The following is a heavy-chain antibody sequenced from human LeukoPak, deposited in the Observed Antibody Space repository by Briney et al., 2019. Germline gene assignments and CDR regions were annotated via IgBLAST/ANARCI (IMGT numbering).Heavy chain of an antibody. Sequence: PGGSLRLSCAGSGFTFSSYAMSWVRQAPGKGLEWVSAISGSGGSTYYADSVKGRFTISRDNSKNTLYLQMNSPRAEDTAVYYCAKDIYDSSGFDYWGQGTLVTASS. CDR3: AKDIYDSSGFDY. J-gene: IGHJ4*02. CDR2: ISGSGGST. CDR1: GFTFSSYA. D-gene: IGHD3-22*01. V-gene: IGHV3-23*01.